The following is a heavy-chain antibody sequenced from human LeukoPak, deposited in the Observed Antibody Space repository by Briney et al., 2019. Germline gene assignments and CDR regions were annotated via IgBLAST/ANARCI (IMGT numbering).Heavy chain of an antibody. D-gene: IGHD2-2*02. CDR3: ARGSYCSSTSCYTGVYYFDY. CDR1: GGSISSHY. Sequence: SETLSLTCTVSGGSISSHYWSWIRQPAGKGLEWIGRIYTSGSTNYNPSLKSRVTMSVDTSKNQFSLKLSSVTAADTAVYYCARGSYCSSTSCYTGVYYFDYWGQGTLVTVSS. CDR2: IYTSGST. J-gene: IGHJ4*02. V-gene: IGHV4-4*07.